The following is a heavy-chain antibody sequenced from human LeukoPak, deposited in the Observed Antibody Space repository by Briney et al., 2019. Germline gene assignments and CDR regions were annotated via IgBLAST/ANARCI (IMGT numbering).Heavy chain of an antibody. D-gene: IGHD2-2*02. V-gene: IGHV3-21*01. Sequence: GGSLRLSCAASGFTFSSYSMNWVRQAPGKGLEWASSISSSSSYIYYADSVKGRFTISRDNAKNSLYLQMNSLRAEDTAVYYCARSDCSSTSCYSTFDYWGQGTLVTVSS. CDR1: GFTFSSYS. CDR3: ARSDCSSTSCYSTFDY. CDR2: ISSSSSYI. J-gene: IGHJ4*02.